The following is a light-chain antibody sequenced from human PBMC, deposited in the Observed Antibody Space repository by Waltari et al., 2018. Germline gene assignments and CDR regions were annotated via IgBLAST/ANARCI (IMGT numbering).Light chain of an antibody. CDR1: QGISRY. J-gene: IGKJ4*01. Sequence: DIQLTQSPSSLSASVGDSVTITCRVSQGISRYLHWCRQKPGKVPNLLIYSAANLQSGVRSRFSGSGSGTDVTLTISSLQPEDVATKYGQRTYKASSVTFGGGTKVEIK. V-gene: IGKV1-27*01. CDR2: SAA. CDR3: QRTYKASSVT.